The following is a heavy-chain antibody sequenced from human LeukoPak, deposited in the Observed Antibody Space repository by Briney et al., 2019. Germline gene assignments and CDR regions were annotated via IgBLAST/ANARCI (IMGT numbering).Heavy chain of an antibody. J-gene: IGHJ4*02. CDR3: ARGGYSSGWYSSPDY. CDR2: ISSSSSTI. Sequence: GGSLRLSCAASGFTFSSYSMNWVRQAPGKGLEWVSYISSSSSTIYYADSVKGRFTISRDNAKNSLSLQMNSLGAEDTAVYYCARGGYSSGWYSSPDYWGQGTLVTVSS. V-gene: IGHV3-48*04. CDR1: GFTFSSYS. D-gene: IGHD6-19*01.